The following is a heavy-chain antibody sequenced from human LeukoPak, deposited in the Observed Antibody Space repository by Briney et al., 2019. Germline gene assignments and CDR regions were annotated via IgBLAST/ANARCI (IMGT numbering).Heavy chain of an antibody. D-gene: IGHD3-3*01. CDR3: ARVLGPYYDFWSGYSPVDY. J-gene: IGHJ4*02. Sequence: PGGSLRLSCAASGFTFSSYSMNWVRQAPGKGLEWVSYISSSSSTIYYADSVKGRFTISRDNAKNSLYLQMNSLRAEDTAVYYCARVLGPYYDFWSGYSPVDYWGQGTLVTVSS. CDR2: ISSSSSTI. V-gene: IGHV3-48*01. CDR1: GFTFSSYS.